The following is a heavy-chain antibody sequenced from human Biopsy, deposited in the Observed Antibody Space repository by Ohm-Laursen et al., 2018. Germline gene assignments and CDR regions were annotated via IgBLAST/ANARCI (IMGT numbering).Heavy chain of an antibody. V-gene: IGHV4-59*12. Sequence: GTLSLTCTVSGGSIGSIFWSWIRQPPGQGLEWIGYIYYSGSTNSNPSLRSRVTMSVNTSKNQFSLNLRSVTAADTAVYYCARGTGRYYVYGAFDIWGQGTVVTVSS. CDR1: GGSIGSIF. D-gene: IGHD1-26*01. CDR3: ARGTGRYYVYGAFDI. CDR2: IYYSGST. J-gene: IGHJ3*02.